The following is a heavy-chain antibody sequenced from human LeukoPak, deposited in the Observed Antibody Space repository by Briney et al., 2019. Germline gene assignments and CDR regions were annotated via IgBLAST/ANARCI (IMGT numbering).Heavy chain of an antibody. J-gene: IGHJ3*02. Sequence: ASVKVSCKASGYTFTSYYMHWVRQAPGQGLEWMGIIDPSGGSTSYAQKFQGRVTMTRDMSTSTVYMELSSLRSEDTAVYYCARPLPVLVVVTDYDAFDIWGQGTMVTVSS. CDR2: IDPSGGST. V-gene: IGHV1-46*01. D-gene: IGHD2-21*02. CDR3: ARPLPVLVVVTDYDAFDI. CDR1: GYTFTSYY.